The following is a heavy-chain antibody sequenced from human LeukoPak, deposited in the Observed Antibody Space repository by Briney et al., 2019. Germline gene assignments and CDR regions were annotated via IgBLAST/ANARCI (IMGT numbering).Heavy chain of an antibody. V-gene: IGHV3-7*01. Sequence: GGSLRLSCAASGFTFSSYWMTWVRQAPGKGLEWVANINQAGSEKFYVDSVKGRFTISRDNAKNSLYLQMNSLRAEDTAVYYCARDGRVSGYDLLDHWGQGTLVTVSS. D-gene: IGHD5-12*01. CDR1: GFTFSSYW. J-gene: IGHJ4*02. CDR3: ARDGRVSGYDLLDH. CDR2: INQAGSEK.